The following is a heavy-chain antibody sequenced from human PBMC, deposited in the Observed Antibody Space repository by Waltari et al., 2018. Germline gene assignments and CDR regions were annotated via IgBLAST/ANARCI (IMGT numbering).Heavy chain of an antibody. V-gene: IGHV3-15*05. D-gene: IGHD2-21*02. CDR3: TKANCGGDCPGRNWFDP. Sequence: EVQLVESGGGLVKPGGSLILSCTASGFIFTDAWMSWVRQATGKGLELVGRIKSESDGGTTEFGAPVECRFIISRDDSKSTLYLQMNSLKVEDTAMYYCTKANCGGDCPGRNWFDPWGRGTLVTVSS. CDR1: GFIFTDAW. CDR2: IKSESDGGTT. J-gene: IGHJ5*02.